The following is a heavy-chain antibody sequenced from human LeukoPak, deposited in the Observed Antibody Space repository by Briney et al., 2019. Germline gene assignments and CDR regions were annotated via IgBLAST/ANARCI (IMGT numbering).Heavy chain of an antibody. V-gene: IGHV3-30*02. CDR2: IQYDGSNK. J-gene: IGHJ4*02. D-gene: IGHD3-16*02. Sequence: TGGTLTLSCAASGFTFSSYCLHWIRQAPGKGLEWVTFIQYDGSNKYYADSVKGRFTISRDNSKNALYLQMNSLRAEDTAVYYCANADLRLWELSLGSYWGQGTLVTVSS. CDR3: ANADLRLWELSLGSY. CDR1: GFTFSSYC.